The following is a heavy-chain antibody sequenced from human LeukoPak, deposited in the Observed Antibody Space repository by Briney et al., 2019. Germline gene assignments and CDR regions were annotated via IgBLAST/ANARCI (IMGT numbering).Heavy chain of an antibody. D-gene: IGHD2-15*01. CDR3: ARRCSGGSCPAGFDY. J-gene: IGHJ4*02. V-gene: IGHV4-39*01. CDR1: GGSISSSSYS. Sequence: SETLSLTCTVSGGSISSSSYSWGWIRQPPGKGLEWIGSIYYSGSTYYHPSLKSRVTISVDTSKNQFSLKLSSVTAADTAVYYCARRCSGGSCPAGFDYWGQGTLVTVSS. CDR2: IYYSGST.